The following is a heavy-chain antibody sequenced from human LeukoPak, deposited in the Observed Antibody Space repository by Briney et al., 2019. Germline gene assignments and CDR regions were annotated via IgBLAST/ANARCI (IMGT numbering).Heavy chain of an antibody. J-gene: IGHJ5*02. CDR3: ARDYPRAAAGTNNWFDP. D-gene: IGHD6-13*01. CDR2: VSHTGST. V-gene: IGHV4-59*11. Sequence: SETLSLTCSVSGGSISSHYWSWIRQPPGKGLEWIGYVSHTGSTKYKSSLKSRISLSVDTSKNQFSLKLRSVTAADTAVYYCARDYPRAAAGTNNWFDPWGQGTLVTVSS. CDR1: GGSISSHY.